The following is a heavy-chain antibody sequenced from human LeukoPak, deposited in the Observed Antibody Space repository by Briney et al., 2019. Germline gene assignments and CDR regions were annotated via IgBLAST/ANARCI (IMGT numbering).Heavy chain of an antibody. V-gene: IGHV4-39*01. CDR3: ARDRSSYFDS. Sequence: PSETLSLTCTVSGGSISSSAYYWGWIRQPPGKGLEWIGSISYSGGTYYNPSLKSRVTISVDTSKNQFALKLSSVTAADTAVYYCARDRSSYFDSWGQGTLVTVSS. CDR2: ISYSGGT. J-gene: IGHJ4*02. CDR1: GGSISSSAYY. D-gene: IGHD1-14*01.